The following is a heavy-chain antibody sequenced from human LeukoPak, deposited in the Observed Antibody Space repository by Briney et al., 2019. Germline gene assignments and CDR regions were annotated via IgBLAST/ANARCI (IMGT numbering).Heavy chain of an antibody. CDR3: ARPPSRYDSSGYYYYGYDY. CDR1: GYTFTSYA. Sequence: ASVKVSCKASGYTFTSYAISWVRQAPGQGLEWMGGIIPIFGTANYAQKFQGRVTITADESTSTAYMELSSLRSEDTAVYYCARPPSRYDSSGYYYYGYDYWGQGTLVTVSS. V-gene: IGHV1-69*13. CDR2: IIPIFGTA. J-gene: IGHJ4*02. D-gene: IGHD3-22*01.